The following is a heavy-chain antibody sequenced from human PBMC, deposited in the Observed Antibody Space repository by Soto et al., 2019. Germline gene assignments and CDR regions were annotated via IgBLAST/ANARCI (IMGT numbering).Heavy chain of an antibody. D-gene: IGHD5-12*01. J-gene: IGHJ6*02. CDR1: GGTFSNSA. CDR2: IIPIFGPA. CDR3: ARGPRQLATYYYYYGMDV. Sequence: SVKVSCKASGGTFSNSAISWVRQAPGQGLEWMGGIIPIFGPANYAQKFQGRVTITADESTSTAYMELSSLRSDDTAVYYCARGPRQLATYYYYYGMDVWGQGTTVTVSS. V-gene: IGHV1-69*13.